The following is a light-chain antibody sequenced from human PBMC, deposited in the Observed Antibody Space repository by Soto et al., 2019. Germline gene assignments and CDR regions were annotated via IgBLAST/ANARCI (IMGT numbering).Light chain of an antibody. CDR2: DAS. Sequence: EIVLTQARATLSLRPGAGANISCSASQSVSNYLAWYQQTPSQAPRLLIFDASKRATGIPARFSGSGSGTDFTLTISRLEPEDFAVYYSQQFSSDPRTSGGGANVDIK. CDR3: QQFSSDPRT. CDR1: QSVSNY. V-gene: IGKV3-11*01. J-gene: IGKJ3*01.